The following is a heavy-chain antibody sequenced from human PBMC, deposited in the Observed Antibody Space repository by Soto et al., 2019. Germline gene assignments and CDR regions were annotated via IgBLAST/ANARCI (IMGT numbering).Heavy chain of an antibody. J-gene: IGHJ4*02. D-gene: IGHD5-12*01. CDR2: ISSSSSYI. CDR3: AVIGNSGYASHPADY. Sequence: EVQLVESGGGLVKPGGSLRLSCAASGFTFSNYNMNWVRQAPGKGLEWVSFISSSSSYIYYADSVKGRFTISSDNAKNAGYLQMKSLRAEYPAVYYCAVIGNSGYASHPADYWVPGTLVTVSS. V-gene: IGHV3-21*01. CDR1: GFTFSNYN.